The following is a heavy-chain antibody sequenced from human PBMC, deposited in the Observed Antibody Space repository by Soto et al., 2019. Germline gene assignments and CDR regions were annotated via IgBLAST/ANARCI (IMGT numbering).Heavy chain of an antibody. V-gene: IGHV3-30-3*01. J-gene: IGHJ4*02. CDR3: ARENYCSGGSCSPSPHFDY. D-gene: IGHD2-15*01. Sequence: PGGSLRLSCAASGFTFSSYAMHWVRQTPGKGLEWVAVISYDGSNKYYADSVKGRFTISRDNSKNTLYLQMNSLRAEDTAVYYCARENYCSGGSCSPSPHFDYWGQGTLVTVSS. CDR1: GFTFSSYA. CDR2: ISYDGSNK.